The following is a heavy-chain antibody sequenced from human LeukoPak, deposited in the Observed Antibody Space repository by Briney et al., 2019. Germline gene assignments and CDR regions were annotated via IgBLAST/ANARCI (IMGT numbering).Heavy chain of an antibody. J-gene: IGHJ6*02. D-gene: IGHD1-26*01. Sequence: GGSLRLSCEASGFTFDAYAMHWARQAPGKGLEWVSLINKDGSATYYADSVKGRFTISRDNSKNSLYLQMNSLRSEDTALYYCATWAFYHSLDVWGQGTTVTVSS. CDR1: GFTFDAYA. V-gene: IGHV3-43*02. CDR3: ATWAFYHSLDV. CDR2: INKDGSAT.